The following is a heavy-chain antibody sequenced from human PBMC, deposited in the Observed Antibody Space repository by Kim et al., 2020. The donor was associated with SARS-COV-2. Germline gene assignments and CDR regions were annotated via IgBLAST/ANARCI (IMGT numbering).Heavy chain of an antibody. CDR2: INTKTGNP. J-gene: IGHJ4*02. CDR3: ARDISRVVDAGDY. D-gene: IGHD2-21*01. CDR1: GYIFSDYA. Sequence: ASVKVSCKASGYIFSDYAMNWVRQAPGQGLEWLGWINTKTGNPTYAQGFTGRFVFSLDTSVSTAYLQINNLRAEDSVVYYCARDISRVVDAGDYWGQGTLVTVSS. V-gene: IGHV7-4-1*02.